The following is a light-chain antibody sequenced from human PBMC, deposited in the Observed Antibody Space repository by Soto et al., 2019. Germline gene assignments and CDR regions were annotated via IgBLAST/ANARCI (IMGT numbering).Light chain of an antibody. CDR2: GAS. V-gene: IGKV3-20*01. CDR3: QQYGSSPFIT. J-gene: IGKJ5*01. CDR1: QSVSSSY. Sequence: EIVLTQSPGTLSVSPGERATLSCRASQSVSSSYLAWYQQKPGQPPRLLIYGASSRATGIPDRFSGSGSGTAFPLTISRLEPEDFAVYYCQQYGSSPFITFGQGTRLEIK.